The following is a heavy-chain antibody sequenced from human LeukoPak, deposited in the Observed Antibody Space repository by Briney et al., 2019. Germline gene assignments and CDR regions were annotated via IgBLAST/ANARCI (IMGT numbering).Heavy chain of an antibody. CDR1: GNYW. CDR2: INSDGSWT. V-gene: IGHV3-74*01. Sequence: GGSLRLSCAASGNYWMHWVRQAPGKGLVWVSHINSDGSWTSYADSVKGRFTISKDNAKNTVYLQMNNLRAEDTAVYYCVSYYETYWGRGTLVTVSS. J-gene: IGHJ4*02. CDR3: VSYYETY. D-gene: IGHD1-26*01.